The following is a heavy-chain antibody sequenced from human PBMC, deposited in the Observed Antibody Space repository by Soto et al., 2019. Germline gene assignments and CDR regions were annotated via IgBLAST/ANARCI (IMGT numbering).Heavy chain of an antibody. CDR3: AKGKATLVRYYGMDV. V-gene: IGHV3-23*01. D-gene: IGHD2-15*01. CDR1: GFTFSSYA. Sequence: GGSLRLSCAASGFTFSSYAMSWVRQAPGKGLEWVSAISGSGGSTYDADSVKGRFTISRDNSKNTLYLQMNSLRAEDTAVYYCAKGKATLVRYYGMDVWGQGTTVTVSS. J-gene: IGHJ6*02. CDR2: ISGSGGST.